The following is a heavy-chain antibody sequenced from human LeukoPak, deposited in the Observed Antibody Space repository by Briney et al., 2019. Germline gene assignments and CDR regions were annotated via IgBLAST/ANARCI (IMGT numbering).Heavy chain of an antibody. J-gene: IGHJ4*02. D-gene: IGHD1-26*01. V-gene: IGHV4-59*01. Sequence: PSETLSLTCTVSGGSISSYYWSWIRQPPGKGLEWIGYIYYSGSTNYNPSLKSRVTISVDTSKNQFSLKLSSVTAADTAFYFCTKDGRELRTDEPYFDFWGQGTLVTVSS. CDR2: IYYSGST. CDR3: TKDGRELRTDEPYFDF. CDR1: GGSISSYY.